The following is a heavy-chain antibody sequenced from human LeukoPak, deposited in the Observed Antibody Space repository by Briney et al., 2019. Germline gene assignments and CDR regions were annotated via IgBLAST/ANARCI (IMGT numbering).Heavy chain of an antibody. J-gene: IGHJ4*02. CDR1: GGSISSGDYY. CDR3: ATWRTAKTGFDY. V-gene: IGHV4-30-4*01. D-gene: IGHD1-1*01. Sequence: SQTLSLTCTVSGGSISSGDYYWSWIRQPPGKGPEWIGYIYYSGSTYYNPSLKSRVTISVDTSKNQFSLKLSSVTAADTAVYYCATWRTAKTGFDYWGQGTLVTVSS. CDR2: IYYSGST.